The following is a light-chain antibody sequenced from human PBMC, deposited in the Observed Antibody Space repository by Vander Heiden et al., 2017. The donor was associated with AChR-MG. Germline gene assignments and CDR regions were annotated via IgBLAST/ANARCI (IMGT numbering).Light chain of an antibody. CDR3: QQYNSYSYT. CDR2: KAS. J-gene: IGKJ2*01. Sequence: DTEMTQSPSTLSASVGDRVTITCRASQGISSWLAWYQQKPGKAPKLLIYKASSLESGVPSRFSGSGSGTEFTLTISSLQPDDFATYYCQQYNSYSYTFGQGTKLEIK. CDR1: QGISSW. V-gene: IGKV1-5*03.